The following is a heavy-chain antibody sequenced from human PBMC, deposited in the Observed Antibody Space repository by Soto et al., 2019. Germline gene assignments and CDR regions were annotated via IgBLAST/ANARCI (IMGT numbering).Heavy chain of an antibody. J-gene: IGHJ6*02. CDR2: ISAYNGNT. V-gene: IGHV1-18*01. CDR1: GYTFTSYG. CDR3: ARDALAGPAYYYYGMDV. D-gene: IGHD6-19*01. Sequence: ASVKVSCKASGYTFTSYGISWVRQAPGQGFEWMGWISAYNGNTNYAQKLQGRVTMTTDTSTSTAYMELRSLRSDDTAVYYCARDALAGPAYYYYGMDVWGQGTTVTVSS.